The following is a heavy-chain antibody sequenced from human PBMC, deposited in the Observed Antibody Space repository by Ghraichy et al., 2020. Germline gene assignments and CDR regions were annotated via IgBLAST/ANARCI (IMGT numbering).Heavy chain of an antibody. CDR3: ARDREVVTAMNQYYYYYYGMDV. CDR2: IIPILGIA. J-gene: IGHJ6*02. Sequence: SVKVSCKASGGTFSSYAISWVRQAPGQGLEWMGRIIPILGIANYAQKFQGRVTITADKSTSTAYMELSSLRSEDTAVYYCARDREVVTAMNQYYYYYYGMDVWGQGTTVTVSS. D-gene: IGHD2-21*02. V-gene: IGHV1-69*04. CDR1: GGTFSSYA.